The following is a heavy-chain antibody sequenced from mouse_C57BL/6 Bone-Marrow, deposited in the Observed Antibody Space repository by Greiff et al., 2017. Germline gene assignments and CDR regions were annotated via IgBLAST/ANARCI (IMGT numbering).Heavy chain of an antibody. CDR3: ARCGYDGWYFDV. J-gene: IGHJ1*03. V-gene: IGHV1-81*01. D-gene: IGHD1-2*01. CDR2: IYTRSGNT. Sequence: VQLQQSGAELARPGASVKLSCTASGYTFTSYGISWVKQRTGQGLEWIGEIYTRSGNTYYTEKFKGKATLTADKSSSTEYMELRSLTSEDSAVYFCARCGYDGWYFDVWGTGTTVTVSS. CDR1: GYTFTSYG.